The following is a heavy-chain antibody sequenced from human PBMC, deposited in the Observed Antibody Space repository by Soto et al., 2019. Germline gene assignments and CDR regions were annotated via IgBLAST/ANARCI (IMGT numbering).Heavy chain of an antibody. D-gene: IGHD2-21*02. CDR1: GFTFSSYA. J-gene: IGHJ6*02. V-gene: IGHV3-23*01. CDR3: AGGYCCGDRYSHYYYYYGMDV. CDR2: LSGSGGST. Sequence: PGGSLRLSCAASGFTFSSYAMSWVRQAPGEGLEWVSALSGSGGSTYYADSVKGRFTISRDNSKNTLYLQMNSLRAEDTAVYYCAGGYCCGDRYSHYYYYYGMDVWGQGTTVTVSS.